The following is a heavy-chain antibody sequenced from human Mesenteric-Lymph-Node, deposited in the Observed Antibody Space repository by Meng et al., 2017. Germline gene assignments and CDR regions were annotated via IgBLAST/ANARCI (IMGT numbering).Heavy chain of an antibody. CDR3: ARSHDYVWGSYHRSPFDY. Sequence: GESLKIPCQGSGYSFTNYWIAWLRQVPGKGLEWMGTFYPGYSDTRYSPSFQGQVTISADKSINIVYLQWSSLRASDSAMYYGARSHDYVWGSYHRSPFDYWGQGTMVTVSS. V-gene: IGHV5-51*01. CDR2: FYPGYSDT. J-gene: IGHJ4*02. D-gene: IGHD3-16*02. CDR1: GYSFTNYW.